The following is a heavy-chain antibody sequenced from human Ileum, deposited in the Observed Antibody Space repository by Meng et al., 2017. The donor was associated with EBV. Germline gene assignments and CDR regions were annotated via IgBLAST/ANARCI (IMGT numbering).Heavy chain of an antibody. J-gene: IGHJ4*02. D-gene: IGHD6-19*01. CDR3: ATGVADFEY. CDR1: GYTFTSYD. Sequence: QVQLVQSRAEVKKPGASVKVSCKASGYTFTSYDINWVRQGTGQGLEWMGWMNPNRGTTGYAQKFQGRVTMTRNISKSTAYMDLSSLRSEDTAVYYCATGVADFEYWGQGTLVTVSS. CDR2: MNPNRGTT. V-gene: IGHV1-8*01.